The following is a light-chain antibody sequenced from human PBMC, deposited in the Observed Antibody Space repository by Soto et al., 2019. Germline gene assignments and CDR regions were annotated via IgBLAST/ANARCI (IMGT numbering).Light chain of an antibody. CDR1: QSLSGY. CDR3: QQRAGWPPT. Sequence: EIVLTQSPAPLSLSPGERATLSCRASQSLSGYLAWYQQKPGQAPRLLIYDASNRANGIPARFTGSGSGTDCTLTISSLEPEDSAVYFCQQRAGWPPTFGGGTKVDIK. J-gene: IGKJ4*01. CDR2: DAS. V-gene: IGKV3-11*01.